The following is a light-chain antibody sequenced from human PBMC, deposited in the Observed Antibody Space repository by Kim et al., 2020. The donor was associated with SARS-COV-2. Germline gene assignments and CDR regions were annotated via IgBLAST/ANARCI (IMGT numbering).Light chain of an antibody. J-gene: IGLJ3*02. V-gene: IGLV3-1*01. CDR3: QAWDSSTAV. CDR2: QDS. CDR1: KLGDKY. Sequence: SVPPGQTAIITCSGDKLGDKYACWYQQKPGQSPVLVIYQDSKRPSGISERFSGSNSGNTATLTISGTQAMDEADYYCQAWDSSTAVFGGGTQLTVL.